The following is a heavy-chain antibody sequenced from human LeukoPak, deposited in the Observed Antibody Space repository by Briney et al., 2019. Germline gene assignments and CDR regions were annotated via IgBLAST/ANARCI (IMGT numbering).Heavy chain of an antibody. Sequence: GGSLRLSCVASGFTFSRFEMNWVRQAPGKGLEWISHISTGTYIAYTDSVKGRFTISKDNAKNSLFLQMNSLRAEDTAVYYCTREQDREASATVVGDYWGQGTLVTVSS. CDR3: TREQDREASATVVGDY. J-gene: IGHJ4*02. CDR2: ISTGTYI. D-gene: IGHD4-23*01. V-gene: IGHV3-48*03. CDR1: GFTFSRFE.